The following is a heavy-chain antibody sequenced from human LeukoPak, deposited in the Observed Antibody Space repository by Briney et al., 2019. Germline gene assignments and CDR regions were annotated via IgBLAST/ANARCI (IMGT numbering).Heavy chain of an antibody. CDR1: GYSFTSYW. CDR3: ARPRLQGKGIRYWFDP. D-gene: IGHD5-18*01. V-gene: IGHV5-51*01. J-gene: IGHJ5*02. CDR2: IYPDDSDT. Sequence: GESLKISCKGSGYSFTSYWIGWVRQMPGKGLEWMGIIYPDDSDTRYSPSFQGQVTISADKSISTAYLQWSSLKASDTAMYYCARPRLQGKGIRYWFDPWGQGTLVTVSS.